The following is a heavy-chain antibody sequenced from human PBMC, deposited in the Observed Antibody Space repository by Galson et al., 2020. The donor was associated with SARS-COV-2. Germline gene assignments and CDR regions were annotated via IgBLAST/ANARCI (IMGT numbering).Heavy chain of an antibody. D-gene: IGHD5-18*01. CDR2: ISYSGST. Sequence: SETLSLTCTVSGGPISGHYWSWIRQPPGKGLEWIGYISYSGSTNYNPSLKSRVTISVDTSKNHFSLKLSSVTAADTAVYYCTRVGNTAMGSYYFDYWGQGSLVTVSS. CDR1: GGPISGHY. V-gene: IGHV4-59*11. J-gene: IGHJ4*02. CDR3: TRVGNTAMGSYYFDY.